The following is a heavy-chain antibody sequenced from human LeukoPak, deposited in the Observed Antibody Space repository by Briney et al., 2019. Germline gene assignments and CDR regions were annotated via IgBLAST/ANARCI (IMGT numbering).Heavy chain of an antibody. CDR1: GSTFDDYA. CDR2: IGGVGGST. J-gene: IGHJ4*02. CDR3: AKGTPTYYDFWSGYYLVDY. V-gene: IGHV3-43*02. D-gene: IGHD3-3*01. Sequence: PGGSLSPSCAAYGSTFDDYARHWARQAPGKVLEWVSLIGGVGGSTYYADSVKGRFTISRDNSKNSLYLQMNSLRTEDTALYYCAKGTPTYYDFWSGYYLVDYWGQGTLVTVSS.